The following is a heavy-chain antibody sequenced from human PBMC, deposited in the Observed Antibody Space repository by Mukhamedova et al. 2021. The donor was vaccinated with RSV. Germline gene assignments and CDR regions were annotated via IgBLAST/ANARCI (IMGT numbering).Heavy chain of an antibody. CDR3: AKDHLLRETTDY. J-gene: IGHJ4*02. D-gene: IGHD3-22*01. Sequence: SRDNSKNTLYLQMNSLRAEDTAVYYCAKDHLLRETTDYWGQGTLVTVSS. V-gene: IGHV3-23*01.